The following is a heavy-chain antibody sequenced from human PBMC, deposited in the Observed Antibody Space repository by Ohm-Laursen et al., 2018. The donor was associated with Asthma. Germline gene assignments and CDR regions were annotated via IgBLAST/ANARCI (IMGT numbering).Heavy chain of an antibody. CDR1: GYTLTSYS. J-gene: IGHJ4*02. V-gene: IGHV1-46*01. CDR3: ARACCRSTSCYDY. D-gene: IGHD2-2*01. Sequence: ASVKVSCKASGYTLTSYSMHWVRQAPGQGLEWMGIINPNGGSTTYAQKFQGRVTMTRDTSTSTVYMDLSSLSSEDTAVYYCARACCRSTSCYDYWGQGSLVTVSS. CDR2: INPNGGST.